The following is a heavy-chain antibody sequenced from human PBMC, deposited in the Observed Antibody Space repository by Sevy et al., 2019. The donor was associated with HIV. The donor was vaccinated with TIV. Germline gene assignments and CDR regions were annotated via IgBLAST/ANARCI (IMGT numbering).Heavy chain of an antibody. CDR3: TCHRSGIAAAGTTLDFDY. CDR2: IRSKANSYAT. Sequence: GGSLRLSCAASGFTFSGSAMHWVRQASGKGLEWVDRIRSKANSYATAYAASVKGRFTISRDDPKNTAYLQMNSLKTEDTAVYYCTCHRSGIAAAGTTLDFDYWGQGTLVTVSS. CDR1: GFTFSGSA. J-gene: IGHJ4*02. V-gene: IGHV3-73*01. D-gene: IGHD6-13*01.